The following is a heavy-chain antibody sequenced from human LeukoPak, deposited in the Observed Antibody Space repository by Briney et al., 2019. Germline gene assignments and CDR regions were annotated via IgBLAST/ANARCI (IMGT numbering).Heavy chain of an antibody. CDR1: GGSFSGYY. CDR3: ARQYYYDSSGYHGAFDI. D-gene: IGHD3-22*01. V-gene: IGHV4-34*01. CDR2: INHSGST. Sequence: KPSETLSLTCAVYGGSFSGYYWSWIRQPPGKGLEWIGEINHSGSTNYNPSLKSRVTISVDTSKNQFSLKLSSVTAADTAVYYCARQYYYDSSGYHGAFDIWGQRTMVTVSS. J-gene: IGHJ3*02.